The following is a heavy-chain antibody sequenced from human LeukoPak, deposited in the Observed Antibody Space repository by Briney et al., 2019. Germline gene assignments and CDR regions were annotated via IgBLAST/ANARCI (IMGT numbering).Heavy chain of an antibody. CDR3: ATGYSYGLYYFDY. J-gene: IGHJ4*02. Sequence: SETLSLTCTVSGGSISSSSYYWSWIRQPPGKGLEWIGYIYYSGSTNYNPSLKSRVTISVDTSKNQFSLKLSSVTAADTAVYYCATGYSYGLYYFDYWGQGTLVTVSS. CDR2: IYYSGST. CDR1: GGSISSSSYY. V-gene: IGHV4-61*01. D-gene: IGHD5-18*01.